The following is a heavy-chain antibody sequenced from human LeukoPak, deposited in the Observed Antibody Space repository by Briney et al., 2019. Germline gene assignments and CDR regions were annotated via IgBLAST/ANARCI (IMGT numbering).Heavy chain of an antibody. J-gene: IGHJ4*02. CDR1: GFTFSSYA. CDR2: VSGSGGST. Sequence: PGGSLRLSCAASGFTFSSYAMSWVRQAPGKGLEWVSAVSGSGGSTYYADSVKGRFTVSRDNSKNTLYLQMNSLRAEDTAVYYCAKDAGPYSSSWYGTIWGQGTLVTVSS. CDR3: AKDAGPYSSSWYGTI. V-gene: IGHV3-23*01. D-gene: IGHD6-13*01.